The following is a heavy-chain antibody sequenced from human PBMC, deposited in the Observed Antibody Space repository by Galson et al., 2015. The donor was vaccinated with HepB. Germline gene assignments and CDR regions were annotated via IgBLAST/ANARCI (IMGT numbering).Heavy chain of an antibody. Sequence: CAISGDSVTSNSAVWNWIRRSPSRGLEWLGRTYFRSQWRIDYSVSVKSRITINADTSQNQFSLKLSSVTAADTAVYYCARVHNPASTVDLIDYWGQGTLVTVSS. V-gene: IGHV6-1*01. CDR1: GDSVTSNSAV. CDR2: TYFRSQWRI. D-gene: IGHD1-1*01. CDR3: ARVHNPASTVDLIDY. J-gene: IGHJ4*02.